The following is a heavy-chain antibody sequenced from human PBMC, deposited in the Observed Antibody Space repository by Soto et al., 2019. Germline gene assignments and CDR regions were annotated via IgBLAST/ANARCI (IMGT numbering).Heavy chain of an antibody. D-gene: IGHD2-15*01. V-gene: IGHV4-34*01. CDR1: GGSFSGYY. CDR2: INHSGST. J-gene: IGHJ4*02. Sequence: PSETLSLTCAVYGGSFSGYYWSWIRRPPGKGRKWIGEINHSGSTNYNPSLKSRVTISVDTSKNQFSLKLSSVTAADTAVYYCARGSNKDCSGGSCYLAYFDYWGQGTLVTVPQ. CDR3: ARGSNKDCSGGSCYLAYFDY.